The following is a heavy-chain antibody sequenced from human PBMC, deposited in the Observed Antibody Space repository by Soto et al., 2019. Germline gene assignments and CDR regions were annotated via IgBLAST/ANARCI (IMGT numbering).Heavy chain of an antibody. CDR2: ISAYNGNT. V-gene: IGHV1-18*01. CDR1: GYTFTSYG. J-gene: IGHJ6*02. Sequence: ASVKVSCKASGYTFTSYGISWVRQAPGQGLEWMGWISAYNGNTNYAQKLQGRVTMTTGTSTSTAYMELRSLRSDDTAVYYCARDKQLVPTNYYYYGMDVWGQGTTVTVSS. CDR3: ARDKQLVPTNYYYYGMDV. D-gene: IGHD6-6*01.